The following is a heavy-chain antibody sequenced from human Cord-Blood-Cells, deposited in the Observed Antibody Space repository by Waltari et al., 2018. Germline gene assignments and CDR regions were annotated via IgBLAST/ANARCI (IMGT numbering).Heavy chain of an antibody. CDR2: INAGNGNT. CDR1: GYTLTSYA. CDR3: ARDQGDGGVDY. Sequence: QVQLVQSGAEVKKPGASVKVSCKASGYTLTSYAMHRVRQAPGQRLEWMGWINAGNGNTKYSQKFQGRVTITRDTSASTAYMELSSLRSEDTAVYYCARDQGDGGVDYWGQGTLVTVSS. V-gene: IGHV1-3*01. J-gene: IGHJ4*02. D-gene: IGHD3-16*01.